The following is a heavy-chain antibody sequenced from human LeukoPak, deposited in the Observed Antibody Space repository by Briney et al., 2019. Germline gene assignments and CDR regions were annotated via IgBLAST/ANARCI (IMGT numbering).Heavy chain of an antibody. CDR1: GYTFTSYG. V-gene: IGHV1-18*01. Sequence: ASVKVSCKASGYTFTSYGISWVRQAPGQGLEWMGWISNGNTDYAQKFQGRVTMTTDTSTSTAYMELRSLRSDDTALYYCARGSYYDYWGQGTQVTVSS. CDR3: ARGSYYDY. D-gene: IGHD2-21*01. J-gene: IGHJ4*01. CDR2: ISNGNT.